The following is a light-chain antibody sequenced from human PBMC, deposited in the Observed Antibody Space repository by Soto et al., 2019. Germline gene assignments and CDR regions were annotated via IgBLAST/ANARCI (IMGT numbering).Light chain of an antibody. Sequence: EIVLTQSPGTLSLSPGERVTLSCRASQSVSSTYLAWYQQKPGQAPRLLIYGASSRVTGIPDRFSGSGSGTDFTLTISRLEPEDFAVYYCQQFGSSPLYTFGQGTKLEIK. V-gene: IGKV3-20*01. J-gene: IGKJ2*01. CDR1: QSVSSTY. CDR2: GAS. CDR3: QQFGSSPLYT.